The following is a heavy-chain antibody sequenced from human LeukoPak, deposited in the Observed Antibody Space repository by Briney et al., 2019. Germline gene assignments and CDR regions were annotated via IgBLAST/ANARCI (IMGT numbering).Heavy chain of an antibody. CDR3: ATSYRGSHYYYMDV. CDR2: INTNTGNP. Sequence: ASVKVSCKASGYSFTSFGMNWVRQAPGQGLEWLGWINTNTGNPTYGQGFTGRFVFSMDTSVSTAYLQISSLKAEDTAVYYCATSYRGSHYYYMDVWGKGTTVIVSS. J-gene: IGHJ6*03. D-gene: IGHD5-18*01. CDR1: GYSFTSFG. V-gene: IGHV7-4-1*02.